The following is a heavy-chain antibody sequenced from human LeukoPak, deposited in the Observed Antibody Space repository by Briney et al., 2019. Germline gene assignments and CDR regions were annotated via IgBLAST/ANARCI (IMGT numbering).Heavy chain of an antibody. CDR1: GGSISSYY. D-gene: IGHD3-10*01. J-gene: IGHJ3*01. V-gene: IGHV4-4*07. CDR2: IYTSGGT. CDR3: ARDPIWFGELSE. Sequence: NPSETLSLTCTVSGGSISSYYWSWIRQPAGKGLEWIGRIYTSGGTIYNPSLKSRVTMSVDTSKNQFSLKLSSVTAADTAVYYCARDPIWFGELSEWGQGTMITVSS.